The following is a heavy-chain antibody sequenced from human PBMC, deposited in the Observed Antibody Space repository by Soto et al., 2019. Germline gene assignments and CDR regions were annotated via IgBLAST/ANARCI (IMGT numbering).Heavy chain of an antibody. J-gene: IGHJ3*01. CDR3: SRVGPLSGGYLEAAFGV. Sequence: GGSLRLSCTASGFTFGDSAMSWLRQAPGRGLEWVGFIKTKTYGETREYAASVKGRFTISRDDSKNIAYLQMNSLKTEDTAVYYCSRVGPLSGGYLEAAFGVWGQGTMVTVSS. D-gene: IGHD1-26*01. V-gene: IGHV3-49*03. CDR2: IKTKTYGETR. CDR1: GFTFGDSA.